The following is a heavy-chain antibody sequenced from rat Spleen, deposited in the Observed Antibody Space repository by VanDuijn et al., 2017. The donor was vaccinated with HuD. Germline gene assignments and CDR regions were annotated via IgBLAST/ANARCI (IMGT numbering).Heavy chain of an antibody. CDR3: ATQGITAPHFDY. CDR1: RFNFSDYT. J-gene: IGHJ2*01. V-gene: IGHV5S10*01. CDR2: IFYDGSRT. Sequence: EVRLVESGGGLVQPGRSLKLSCAASRFNFSDYTMAWVRQGPEKGLEWVATIFYDGSRTYYRDSVKGRFTISRDNARSILYLQMDSLGSEDTATYYCATQGITAPHFDYWGQGVMVTVSS. D-gene: IGHD1-4*01.